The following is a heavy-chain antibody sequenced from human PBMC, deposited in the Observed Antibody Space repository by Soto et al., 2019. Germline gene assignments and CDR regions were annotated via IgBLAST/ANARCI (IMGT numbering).Heavy chain of an antibody. CDR2: IYHSGST. CDR1: GGSISSGGFS. CDR3: AGGIAARPLGY. V-gene: IGHV4-30-2*01. D-gene: IGHD6-6*01. J-gene: IGHJ4*02. Sequence: QLQLQESGSGLVRPSQTLSLTCAVSGGSISSGGFSWSWILQPPGKGLESIVYIYHSGSTYYNPSLKSRVTISVDRSKNQCSLKLSSVTAADTAVSYCAGGIAARPLGYWGQGTLVTVSS.